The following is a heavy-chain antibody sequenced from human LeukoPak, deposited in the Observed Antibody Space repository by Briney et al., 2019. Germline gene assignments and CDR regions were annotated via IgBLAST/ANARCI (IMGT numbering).Heavy chain of an antibody. V-gene: IGHV3-33*01. CDR3: ARDIWNDGNYYMDV. J-gene: IGHJ6*03. CDR2: IWSGASAG. D-gene: IGHD1-1*01. CDR1: GFSLSDYG. Sequence: GRSLRLSCTASGFSLSDYGMHWVRQAPGKGLEGVALIWSGASAGLYADSVKGRFTISRDGSRNTMYLQMDSLRAEDTAVYHCARDIWNDGNYYMDVWGKGTTVTVSS.